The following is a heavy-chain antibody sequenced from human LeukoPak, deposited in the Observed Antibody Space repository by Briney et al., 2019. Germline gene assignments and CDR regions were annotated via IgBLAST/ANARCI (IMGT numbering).Heavy chain of an antibody. CDR2: ISYDGSNK. D-gene: IGHD3-22*01. V-gene: IGHV3-30*04. Sequence: PGGSLRLSCAASGFTFSSYAMHWVRQAPGKGLEWVAVISYDGSNKYYADSVKGRFTISRDNSKNTLYLQMNSLRAEDTAVYYCARDGSSPAAYYYDSSGSNFDYWGQGTLVTVSS. CDR1: GFTFSSYA. J-gene: IGHJ4*02. CDR3: ARDGSSPAAYYYDSSGSNFDY.